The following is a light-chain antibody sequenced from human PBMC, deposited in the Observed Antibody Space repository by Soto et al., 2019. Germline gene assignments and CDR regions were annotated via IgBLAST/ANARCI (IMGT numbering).Light chain of an antibody. CDR3: CSYAGSSTPYV. J-gene: IGLJ1*01. V-gene: IGLV2-23*01. CDR1: SSDVGSYNL. Sequence: QSVLTQPASVSGSPGQSITISWTGTSSDVGSYNLVSWYQQHPGKAPKLMIYEGSKRPSGVSNRFSGSKSGNTASLTISGLQAEDEADYYCCSYAGSSTPYVFGTGTKVTVL. CDR2: EGS.